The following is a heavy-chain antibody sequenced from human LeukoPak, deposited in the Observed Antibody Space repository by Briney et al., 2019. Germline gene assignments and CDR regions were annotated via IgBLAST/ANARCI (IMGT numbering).Heavy chain of an antibody. CDR1: GVSISSSSYY. J-gene: IGHJ6*03. V-gene: IGHV4-39*01. Sequence: SETLSLTCTVSGVSISSSSYYWGWFRQPPGKGLEWIGSIYYSGSTYSNPSLQSRVTISVDTSKNQFSLKLNSVTAADTAVYYCASFYCSGGSCYQYYSYYYMDVWGKGTTVTISS. CDR3: ASFYCSGGSCYQYYSYYYMDV. CDR2: IYYSGST. D-gene: IGHD2-15*01.